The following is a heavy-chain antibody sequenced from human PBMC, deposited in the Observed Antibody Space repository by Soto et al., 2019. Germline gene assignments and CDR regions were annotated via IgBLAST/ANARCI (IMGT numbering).Heavy chain of an antibody. V-gene: IGHV2-5*02. D-gene: IGHD2-21*02. CDR2: IYWDDDK. Sequence: QITLKESGPTLVKPTQTLTLTCTFSGFSLITSGVGVGWIRQPQGKALDWLALIYWDDDKRYSPPLTSRLTSTQDTSKNQVVLTMNNMDPVDTATYYCASRDDSGYYFDYWVQGTMVTVSS. J-gene: IGHJ4*02. CDR3: ASRDDSGYYFDY. CDR1: GFSLITSGVG.